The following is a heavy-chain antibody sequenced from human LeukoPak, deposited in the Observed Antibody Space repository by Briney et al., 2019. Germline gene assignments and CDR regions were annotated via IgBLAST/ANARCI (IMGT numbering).Heavy chain of an antibody. CDR1: GGSISSYY. J-gene: IGHJ6*04. Sequence: SETLSLTCTVSGGSISSYYWSWIRQPPGKGLEWIGYIYYSGSTNYNPSLKSRVTISVDTSKNQFSLKLSSVTAVDTAVYYCARGINYGSGRTRVGMDVWSKGTTVTVSS. CDR3: ARGINYGSGRTRVGMDV. CDR2: IYYSGST. V-gene: IGHV4-59*01. D-gene: IGHD3-10*01.